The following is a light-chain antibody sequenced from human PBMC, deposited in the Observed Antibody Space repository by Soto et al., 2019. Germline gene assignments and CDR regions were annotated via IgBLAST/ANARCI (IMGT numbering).Light chain of an antibody. CDR3: QQFNNWPPWT. V-gene: IGKV3-15*01. CDR2: GAS. Sequence: EIVMTQSPDPLSVSPGERATLSCRASQNVGNNLVWYQQKPGQAPRLLIYGASTRAAGIPDRFSGSGSGTEFTLTISGLQSDDLAVYYCQQFNNWPPWTVGQGTKVDIK. CDR1: QNVGNN. J-gene: IGKJ1*01.